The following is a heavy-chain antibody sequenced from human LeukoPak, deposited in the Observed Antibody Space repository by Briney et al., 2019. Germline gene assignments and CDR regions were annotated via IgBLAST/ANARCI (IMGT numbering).Heavy chain of an antibody. J-gene: IGHJ3*02. V-gene: IGHV3-7*01. CDR1: GFTSNNYW. D-gene: IGHD6-19*01. CDR3: ARSAVAAFDI. CDR2: IKQDGTEE. Sequence: AGGSLRLSCAVSGFTSNNYWMTWVRQAPGKGLEWVATIKQDGTEEFYVDSVKGRFIISRDNAKHSLFLQMNSLRAEDTAVYYCARSAVAAFDIWGQGTMVTVSS.